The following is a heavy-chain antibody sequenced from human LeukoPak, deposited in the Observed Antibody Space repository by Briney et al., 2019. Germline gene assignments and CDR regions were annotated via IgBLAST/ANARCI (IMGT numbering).Heavy chain of an antibody. V-gene: IGHV3-30*04. Sequence: GGSLRLSCAASGFTFSSYAMHWVRQAPGKGLGWVALISYDGSGKYYADTVEGRFTISRDNSKSTVHLQMNSLRTEDTAVYFCAREVVAVLPDASTNDYWGQGALVFVSS. J-gene: IGHJ4*02. CDR3: AREVVAVLPDASTNDY. D-gene: IGHD2-8*01. CDR1: GFTFSSYA. CDR2: ISYDGSGK.